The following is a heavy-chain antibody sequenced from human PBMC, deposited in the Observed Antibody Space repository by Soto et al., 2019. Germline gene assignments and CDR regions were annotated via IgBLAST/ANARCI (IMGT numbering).Heavy chain of an antibody. D-gene: IGHD6-19*01. CDR2: TYYRSTWYN. CDR1: GGSVSSNSVA. V-gene: IGHV6-1*01. Sequence: PSQTLSLTCAISGGSVSSNSVAWNWIRQSPSRGLEWLGRTYYRSTWYNDYAVSVKSRITINPDTSKNQFSLQLNSVTPEDPAVYYCARDLAATPGIAVAGPWFDPRGQGTLVTVSS. J-gene: IGHJ5*02. CDR3: ARDLAATPGIAVAGPWFDP.